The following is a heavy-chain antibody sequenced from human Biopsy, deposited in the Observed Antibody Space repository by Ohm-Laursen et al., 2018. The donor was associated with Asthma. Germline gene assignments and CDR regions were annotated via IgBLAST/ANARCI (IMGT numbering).Heavy chain of an antibody. J-gene: IGHJ6*02. V-gene: IGHV1-69*06. CDR1: GGMFGNYA. CDR2: ISPIFGSS. CDR3: ARPSPNRDILCYDYHMDV. D-gene: IGHD2-2*01. Sequence: SVKVSCKASGGMFGNYAISWVRQAPGLGLEWMGGISPIFGSSNYAQRFQGRVTITADIFTRTVYMELSGLRFDDTAIYYCARPSPNRDILCYDYHMDVWGQGTTVIVSS.